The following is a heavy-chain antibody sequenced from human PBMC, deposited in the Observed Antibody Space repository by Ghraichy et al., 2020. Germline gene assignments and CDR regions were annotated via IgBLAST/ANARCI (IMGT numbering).Heavy chain of an antibody. Sequence: ASVKVSCKASGYTFTSYGISWVRQAPGQGLEWMGWISAYNGNTNYAQKLQGRVTMTTDTSTSTAYMELRSLRSDDTAVYYCARDRKVVVAAPGRGAGRDYYFDYWGQGTLVTGSS. CDR3: ARDRKVVVAAPGRGAGRDYYFDY. CDR2: ISAYNGNT. J-gene: IGHJ4*02. V-gene: IGHV1-18*01. CDR1: GYTFTSYG. D-gene: IGHD2-15*01.